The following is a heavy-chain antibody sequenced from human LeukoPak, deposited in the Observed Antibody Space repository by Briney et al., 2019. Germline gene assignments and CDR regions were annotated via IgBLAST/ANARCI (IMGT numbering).Heavy chain of an antibody. CDR2: ITGSGGTT. V-gene: IGHV3-23*01. CDR3: ARDERLLSFLK. J-gene: IGHJ4*02. Sequence: GGTLRLSCAASGVTFSNYGLSWVRQAPGKGVEWGSGITGSGGTTYYADSVKGRFTISRDNSNNTLYLQMNSLRAEDTAIYYCARDERLLSFLKWGQGTLVTVSS. CDR1: GVTFSNYG. D-gene: IGHD3-3*01.